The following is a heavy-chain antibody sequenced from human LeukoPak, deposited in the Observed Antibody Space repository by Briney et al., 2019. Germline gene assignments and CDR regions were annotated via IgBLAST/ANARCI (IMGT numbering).Heavy chain of an antibody. CDR1: GASISSYY. V-gene: IGHV4-59*08. J-gene: IGHJ4*02. Sequence: GSLRLSCTVSGASISSYYWSWIRQPPGKGLEWIGYIYYGGSTSHNPSLKSRVTISMDTSKNQFSLKLSSVTAADTAVYYCARSYGSGTYSGGYWGQGTLVTVSS. CDR3: ARSYGSGTYSGGY. D-gene: IGHD3-10*01. CDR2: IYYGGST.